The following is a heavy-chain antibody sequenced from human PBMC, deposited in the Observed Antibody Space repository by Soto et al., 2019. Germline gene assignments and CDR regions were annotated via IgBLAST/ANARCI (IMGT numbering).Heavy chain of an antibody. Sequence: TSETLSLTCTVSGGSISSYYWSWIRQPPGKGLEWVGYIYYGGTTSYNPSLKSRVTISLEASKSQVSLRLDSVTAADTAVYYCARLGDFYHSLAPWGRGPLVTVSS. V-gene: IGHV4-59*08. D-gene: IGHD2-21*02. J-gene: IGHJ5*02. CDR3: ARLGDFYHSLAP. CDR2: IYYGGTT. CDR1: GGSISSYY.